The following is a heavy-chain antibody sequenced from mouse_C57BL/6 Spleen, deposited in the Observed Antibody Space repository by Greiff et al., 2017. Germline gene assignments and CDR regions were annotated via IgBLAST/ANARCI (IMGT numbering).Heavy chain of an antibody. Sequence: QVQLQQSGPGLVAPSQSLSITCTVSGFSLTSYAISWVRQPPGKGLEWLGVRWTGGGTNYNSALKSRLRISKDNAKSQVFLKMNSLQTDDTARYYCARSYDYDPYFDYWGQGTTLTVSS. CDR2: RWTGGGT. CDR1: GFSLTSYA. D-gene: IGHD2-4*01. J-gene: IGHJ2*01. V-gene: IGHV2-9-1*01. CDR3: ARSYDYDPYFDY.